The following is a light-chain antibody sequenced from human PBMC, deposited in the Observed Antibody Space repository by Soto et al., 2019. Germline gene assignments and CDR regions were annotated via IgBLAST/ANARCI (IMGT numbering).Light chain of an antibody. CDR1: QSISSW. J-gene: IGKJ1*01. V-gene: IGKV1-5*01. CDR3: QQYNNYWT. Sequence: IQLTQSPSSLSSSVGDRVTITCRASQSISSWLAWYQQKPGKAPKLLIYAASTVQSGVPSRFSGSGSGTDFTLTISCLQSEDFATYYCQQYNNYWTFGQGTKVDIK. CDR2: AAS.